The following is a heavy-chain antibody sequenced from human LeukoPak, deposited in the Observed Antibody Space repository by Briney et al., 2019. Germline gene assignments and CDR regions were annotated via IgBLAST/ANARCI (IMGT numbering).Heavy chain of an antibody. V-gene: IGHV4-59*08. CDR3: ARGPSYFDY. CDR2: IYYSGST. Sequence: KASETLSLTCTVSGDSISSYYWSWLRQPPGKGLEWIGYIYYSGSTNNNPSLWGRVTISIDTSKNQFSLKLSSVTAADTAVYYCARGPSYFDYWGQGALVTVSS. CDR1: GDSISSYY. J-gene: IGHJ4*02.